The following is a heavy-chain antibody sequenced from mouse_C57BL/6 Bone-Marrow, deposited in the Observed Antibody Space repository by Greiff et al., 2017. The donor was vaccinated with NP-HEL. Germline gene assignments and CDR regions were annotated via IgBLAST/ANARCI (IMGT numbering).Heavy chain of an antibody. CDR1: GYTFTNYW. V-gene: IGHV1-63*01. Sequence: QVQLKQSGAELVRPGTSVKLSCKASGYTFTNYWIGWAKQRPGHGLEWIGDIYPGGGYTNYNEKFKGKATLTVDKSSSTAYMQFSSLTSEDSAIYYGARGGSYDGSSYVVYCECWGPGTTLTVSS. CDR3: ARGGSYDGSSYVVYCEC. CDR2: IYPGGGYT. D-gene: IGHD1-1*01. J-gene: IGHJ2*01.